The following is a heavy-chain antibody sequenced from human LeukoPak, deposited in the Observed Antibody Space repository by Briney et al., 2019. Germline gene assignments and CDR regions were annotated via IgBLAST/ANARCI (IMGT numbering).Heavy chain of an antibody. CDR1: GFTFSAYA. CDR3: ARDRPIDY. J-gene: IGHJ4*02. CDR2: IYTSGTT. V-gene: IGHV3-66*01. Sequence: GGSLRLSCAASGFTFSAYAMTWVRQAPGKGLEWVSSIYTSGTTYFADSVKGRFTISRDNSKNTLYLQMNSLRVDDTAVYYCARDRPIDYWGQGTLVTVSS.